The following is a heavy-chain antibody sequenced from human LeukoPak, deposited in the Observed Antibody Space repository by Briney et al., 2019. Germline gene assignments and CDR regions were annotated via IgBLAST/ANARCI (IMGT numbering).Heavy chain of an antibody. J-gene: IGHJ4*02. CDR3: VNGESFYGDYGFDY. Sequence: GGSLRLSCAASGFTISSNYMSWVRQAPGKGLEWVAVIYSGGSTYYADSENGRFTISNDNSKNTLALQMNSQRVEDTAVFYCVNGESFYGDYGFDYWGQGTLVTVSS. CDR2: IYSGGST. CDR1: GFTISSNY. V-gene: IGHV3-53*05. D-gene: IGHD4-17*01.